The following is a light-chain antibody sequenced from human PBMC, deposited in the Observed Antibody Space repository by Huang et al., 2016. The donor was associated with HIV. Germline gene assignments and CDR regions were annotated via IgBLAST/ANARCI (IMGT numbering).Light chain of an antibody. J-gene: IGKJ2*01. V-gene: IGKV3-20*01. CDR3: QQYGSSPYT. Sequence: EIVLTQSPGTLSLSPGERATLSCRSSQSVSSSYLAWYQQKPGQAPRLRIEGSCSRATGIPDMFSGSGSGTDFTLTISRLEPEDFAVYYCQQYGSSPYTFGQGTKLEIK. CDR1: QSVSSSY. CDR2: GSC.